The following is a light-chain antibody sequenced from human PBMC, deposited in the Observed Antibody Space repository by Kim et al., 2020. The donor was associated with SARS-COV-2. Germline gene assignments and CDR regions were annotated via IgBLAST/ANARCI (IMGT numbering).Light chain of an antibody. J-gene: IGKJ2*01. CDR1: RMVGMSL. CDR2: EGF. V-gene: IGKV3-20*01. Sequence: LSPGENVTPSGRASRMVGMSLLTRYQHKPGHAPSLLIDEGFKRVAGIPDSFSGSGSGTVFTLTISRPEPEDFAMYYCQQYGSSPYIFGQGTKLEI. CDR3: QQYGSSPYI.